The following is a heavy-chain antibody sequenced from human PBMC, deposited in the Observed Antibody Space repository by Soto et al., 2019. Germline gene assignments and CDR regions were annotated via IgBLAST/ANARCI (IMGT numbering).Heavy chain of an antibody. CDR2: IWDDGSNK. CDR3: ARXDRIQLRTHYYYYGLDV. J-gene: IGHJ6*02. V-gene: IGHV3-33*01. D-gene: IGHD5-18*01. Sequence: GGSLRLSCAASGFTFNNYGMHWVRQAPGRGLEWVTVIWDDGSNKFYADSVKGRFTVSRDKSKNTLYLQMNSLRAEDTAVYYCARXDRIQLRTHYYYYGLDVWGQGTTVTVSS. CDR1: GFTFNNYG.